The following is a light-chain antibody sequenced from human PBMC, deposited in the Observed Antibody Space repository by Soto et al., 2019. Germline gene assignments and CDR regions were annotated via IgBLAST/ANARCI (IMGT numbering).Light chain of an antibody. J-gene: IGKJ2*01. Sequence: ALQLTQSPSSLSASVGDRVTITCRASQGISSALAWYQQKPGKAPKLLIYDASSLESGVPSRFSGSGSGTDFTLTISSLQPEDFATYYCQQFNNHQVTFGQGTKLEIK. CDR3: QQFNNHQVT. CDR2: DAS. V-gene: IGKV1D-13*01. CDR1: QGISSA.